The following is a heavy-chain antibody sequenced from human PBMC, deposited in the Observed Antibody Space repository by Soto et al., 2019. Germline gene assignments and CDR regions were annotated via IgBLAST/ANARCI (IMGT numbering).Heavy chain of an antibody. CDR3: ARGKAIDAESYNWCDP. Sequence: QVQPVQSGAEVKKPGASVKISCKASGHTFTGYYIHWVRQSPGQGLEWMGWINHNSGGTDYGQKFQGRVTMTRDTSISTVYMELTRLRSADTAVYYCARGKAIDAESYNWCDPGGQGTLVTVSS. J-gene: IGHJ5*02. D-gene: IGHD2-2*01. CDR2: INHNSGGT. CDR1: GHTFTGYY. V-gene: IGHV1-2*02.